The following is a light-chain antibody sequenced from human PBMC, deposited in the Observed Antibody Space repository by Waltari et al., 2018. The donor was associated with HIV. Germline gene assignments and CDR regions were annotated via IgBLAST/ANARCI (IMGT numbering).Light chain of an antibody. CDR2: WAS. CDR3: QQYYSTPYT. V-gene: IGKV4-1*01. Sequence: DIVMIQSLDSLVVSLGERATINCKSSQSVLYSSNNKNYLAWYQQKPGQPPKLLIYWASTRESGVPDRFSGSGSGTDFTLTISSLQAEDVAVYYCQQYYSTPYTFGKGTKLEIK. CDR1: QSVLYSSNNKNY. J-gene: IGKJ2*01.